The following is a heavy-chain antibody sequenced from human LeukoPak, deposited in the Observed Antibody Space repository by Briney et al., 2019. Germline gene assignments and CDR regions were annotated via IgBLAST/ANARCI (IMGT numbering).Heavy chain of an antibody. CDR3: ARERDYGVWFDP. CDR1: GGTFSSYA. J-gene: IGHJ5*02. V-gene: IGHV1-69*05. Sequence: SVKVSCKASGGTFSSYAISWVRQAPGQGLEWMGGIIPIFGTANYAQKFQGRVTITTDESTSTAYMELSSLRSEDTAVYYCARERDYGVWFDPWGQGTLVTVSS. CDR2: IIPIFGTA. D-gene: IGHD4-17*01.